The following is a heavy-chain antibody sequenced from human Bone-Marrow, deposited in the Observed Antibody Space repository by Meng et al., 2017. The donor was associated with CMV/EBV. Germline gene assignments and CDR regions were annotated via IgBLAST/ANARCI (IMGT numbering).Heavy chain of an antibody. D-gene: IGHD6-13*01. Sequence: GCCNGYYWSWIRQRPGKGLEWIGEINHSRSTNYNTSHKSRITISVDTTKTQFTLKMSSVTAADTAVYYCAGGSRYRYSSSWSHFDYWGQGTLVTVSS. J-gene: IGHJ4*02. V-gene: IGHV4-34*01. CDR2: INHSRST. CDR3: AGGSRYRYSSSWSHFDY. CDR1: GCCNGYY.